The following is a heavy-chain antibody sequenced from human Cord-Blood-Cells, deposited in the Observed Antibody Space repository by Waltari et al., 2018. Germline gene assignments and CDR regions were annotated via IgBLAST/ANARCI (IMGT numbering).Heavy chain of an antibody. V-gene: IGHV4-39*01. Sequence: QLQLQESGPGLVKPSETLSLTCTVSGGSISSSSYYWGWIRQPPGKGLEWIGSIYYRGSTYYNPALKGRVTISVDTSKNQFSLKRSSVTAADTAVYYCAAGIAVAVWYFDLWGRGTLVTVSS. J-gene: IGHJ2*01. CDR1: GGSISSSSYY. CDR2: IYYRGST. D-gene: IGHD6-19*01. CDR3: AAGIAVAVWYFDL.